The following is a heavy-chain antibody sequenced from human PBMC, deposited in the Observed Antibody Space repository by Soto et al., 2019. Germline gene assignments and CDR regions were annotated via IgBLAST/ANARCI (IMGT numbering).Heavy chain of an antibody. CDR1: GFTFSSYS. Sequence: EVQLVESGGGLVQPGGSLRLSCAASGFTFSSYSMNWVRQAPGKGLEWVSYISSSSTIYYADSVKGRFTISRDNAKNSLYLQMNSLRDEDTAVYYCARTHHYYGDDYYYGMDVWGQGTTVTVSS. J-gene: IGHJ6*02. V-gene: IGHV3-48*02. CDR3: ARTHHYYGDDYYYGMDV. D-gene: IGHD4-17*01. CDR2: ISSSSTI.